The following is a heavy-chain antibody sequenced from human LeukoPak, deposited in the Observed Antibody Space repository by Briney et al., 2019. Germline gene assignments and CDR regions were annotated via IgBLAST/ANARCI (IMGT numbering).Heavy chain of an antibody. J-gene: IGHJ4*02. CDR1: GGSISSYY. D-gene: IGHD3-10*01. CDR2: IYYSGST. Sequence: SETLSLTCTVSGGSISSYYWNWIRQPPGKGLEWIGYIYYSGSTSDNPSLKSRVTISMDTSKNQISLNLSSVTAADTAVYYCARWFYYGSGRRQFDYWGQGALVTVSS. V-gene: IGHV4-59*08. CDR3: ARWFYYGSGRRQFDY.